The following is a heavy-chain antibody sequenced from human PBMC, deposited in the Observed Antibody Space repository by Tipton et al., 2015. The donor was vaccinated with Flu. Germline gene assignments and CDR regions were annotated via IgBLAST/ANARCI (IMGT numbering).Heavy chain of an antibody. V-gene: IGHV4-34*01. CDR3: ARCPHYDFWSGYPYYYYYGMDV. CDR1: GGSFSGYY. D-gene: IGHD3-3*01. J-gene: IGHJ6*02. Sequence: TLSLTCAVYGGSFSGYYWSWIRQPPGKGLEWIGEINHSGSTNYNPSLKSRVTISVDTSKNQFSLKLSSVTAADTAVYYCARCPHYDFWSGYPYYYYYGMDVWGQGTTVTVSS. CDR2: INHSGST.